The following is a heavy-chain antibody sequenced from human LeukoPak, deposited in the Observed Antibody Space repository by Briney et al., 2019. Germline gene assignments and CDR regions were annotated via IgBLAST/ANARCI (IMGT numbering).Heavy chain of an antibody. Sequence: PGGSLRLSCPASGFTFSNYEMNWVRQAPGKGLEWVSYISGSGSTIYYADSVKGRFTISRDNAKNSLYLQMNSLRAEDTAVYYCARGMGAADYYYYMDVWGKGTTVTVSS. J-gene: IGHJ6*03. D-gene: IGHD3-16*01. V-gene: IGHV3-48*03. CDR3: ARGMGAADYYYYMDV. CDR2: ISGSGSTI. CDR1: GFTFSNYE.